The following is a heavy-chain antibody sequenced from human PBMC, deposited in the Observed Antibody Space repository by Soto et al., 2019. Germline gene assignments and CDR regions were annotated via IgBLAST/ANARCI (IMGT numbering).Heavy chain of an antibody. CDR3: ARQQNYYGSGSYPINWFDP. D-gene: IGHD3-10*01. V-gene: IGHV4-59*08. CDR2: IYYSGST. J-gene: IGHJ5*02. CDR1: GGSISSYY. Sequence: PSETLSLTCTVSGGSISSYYWSWIRQPPGKGLEWIGYIYYSGSTNYNPSLKSRVTISVDTSKNQFSLKLSSVTAADTAVYYCARQQNYYGSGSYPINWFDPWGQGTLVTVSS.